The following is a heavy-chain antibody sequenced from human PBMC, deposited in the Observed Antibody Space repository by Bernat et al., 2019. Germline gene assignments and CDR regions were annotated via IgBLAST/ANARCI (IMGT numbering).Heavy chain of an antibody. CDR2: ISDGGGTV. CDR3: ARSTNYGDFLFDN. Sequence: EVQVVESGGGLAQPGGSLRLSCAGSGFTFSSFEMNWVRQAPGKGLEWISYISDGGGTVYCADSVEGRFTISRDNAKNSLYLQMNGLRVEDTAVYYCARSTNYGDFLFDNWGQGTLVTVSS. V-gene: IGHV3-48*03. J-gene: IGHJ4*02. CDR1: GFTFSSFE. D-gene: IGHD4-17*01.